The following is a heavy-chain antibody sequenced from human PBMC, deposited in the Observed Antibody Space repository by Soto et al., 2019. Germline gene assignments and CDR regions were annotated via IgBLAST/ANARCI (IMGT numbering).Heavy chain of an antibody. CDR2: IYYSGST. Sequence: QVQLQESGPGLVKPSQTLSLTCTVSGGSISSGNYYWSWIRQHPGKGLEWIGYIYYSGSTSYNPSLKSRVTISVDTSKNHFSLKLSSVTAADTAVYHCARVFSDSSSFFDPWGQGTLVTVSS. D-gene: IGHD6-13*01. J-gene: IGHJ5*02. CDR3: ARVFSDSSSFFDP. CDR1: GGSISSGNYY. V-gene: IGHV4-31*03.